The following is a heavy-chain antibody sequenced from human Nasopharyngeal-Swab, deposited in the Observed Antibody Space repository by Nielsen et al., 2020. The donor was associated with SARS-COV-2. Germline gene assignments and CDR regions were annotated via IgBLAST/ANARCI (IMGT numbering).Heavy chain of an antibody. CDR2: INGDGGSL. V-gene: IGHV3-74*01. D-gene: IGHD2/OR15-2a*01. CDR1: GFTFSNYR. J-gene: IGHJ4*02. CDR3: ARGRGSSTSMIGY. Sequence: GGSLRLSCAASGFTFSNYRMHWVRQAPGKGLVWFSRINGDGGSLNYADFVKGRFTISTDNAKSTLYLEMNSLRAEDTAVYYCARGRGSSTSMIGYWGQGTLVTVSS.